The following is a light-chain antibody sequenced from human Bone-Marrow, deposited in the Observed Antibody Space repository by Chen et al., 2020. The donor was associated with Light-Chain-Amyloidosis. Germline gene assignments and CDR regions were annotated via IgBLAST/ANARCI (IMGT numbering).Light chain of an antibody. V-gene: IGKV1-39*01. Sequence: DIQMTQSPSSLSASIGDRVTITCRASQNISSYLNWYQQKPGKAPKLLIYAASSLQSGVPSRFSGSGYGTDFTLTIISLQPEDFATYHWQQSYSPSWTFGQGTKVESK. J-gene: IGKJ1*01. CDR3: QQSYSPSWT. CDR1: QNISSY. CDR2: AAS.